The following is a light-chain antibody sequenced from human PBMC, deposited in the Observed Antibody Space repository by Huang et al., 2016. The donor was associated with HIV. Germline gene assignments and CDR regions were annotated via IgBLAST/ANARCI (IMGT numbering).Light chain of an antibody. V-gene: IGKV1-27*01. CDR3: QKYDSAPRT. J-gene: IGKJ1*01. CDR1: RDISTF. CDR2: AAS. Sequence: MTQSPPSLSASIGDRVTLTFRASRDISTFLAWSHQKPGKPPRLLIYAASILQSGVPSRFSGGGSGTNFTLTVSSLQPEDVANYYCQKYDSAPRTFGQGTKLEL.